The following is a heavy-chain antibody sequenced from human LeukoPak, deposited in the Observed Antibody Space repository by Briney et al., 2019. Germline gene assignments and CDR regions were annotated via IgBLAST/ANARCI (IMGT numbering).Heavy chain of an antibody. CDR2: VYYSGST. CDR3: ARHACTVTGALDS. CDR1: GGSLSSYY. V-gene: IGHV4-59*08. Sequence: SETLSLTCAVSGGSLSSYYWSWIRQTPGKGLEWIGHVYYSGSTTYNPPPTSRVTISVDTSKNQFSLKLSSVTAADTAVHYCARHACTVTGALDSWGQGTLVTVSS. J-gene: IGHJ4*02. D-gene: IGHD3-10*01.